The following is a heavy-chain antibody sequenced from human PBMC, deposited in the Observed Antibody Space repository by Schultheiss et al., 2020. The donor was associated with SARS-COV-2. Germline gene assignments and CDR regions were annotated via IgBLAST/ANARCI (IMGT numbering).Heavy chain of an antibody. Sequence: KVSCKGSGYSFTSYWIGWVRQMPGKGLEWMGIIYPGDSDTRYSPSFQGQVTISADKSISTAYLQWSSLKASDTAMYYCARQSLYYGSGSYYYYFDYWGQGTLVTVSS. CDR2: IYPGDSDT. CDR3: ARQSLYYGSGSYYYYFDY. V-gene: IGHV5-51*01. CDR1: GYSFTSYW. D-gene: IGHD3-10*01. J-gene: IGHJ4*02.